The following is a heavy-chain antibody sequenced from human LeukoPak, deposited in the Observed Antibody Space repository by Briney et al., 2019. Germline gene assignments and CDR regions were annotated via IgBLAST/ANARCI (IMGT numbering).Heavy chain of an antibody. V-gene: IGHV4-31*03. CDR3: ARSTRYCSSTSCPYYFDY. D-gene: IGHD2-2*01. J-gene: IGHJ4*02. Sequence: SETLSLTCTVSGGSISSGGYYWSWIRQHPGKGLEWIGYIYYSGSTYYNPSLKSRVTISVDTSKNQFSLKLSSVTAADTAVYYCARSTRYCSSTSCPYYFDYWGQGTLVTVSS. CDR2: IYYSGST. CDR1: GGSISSGGYY.